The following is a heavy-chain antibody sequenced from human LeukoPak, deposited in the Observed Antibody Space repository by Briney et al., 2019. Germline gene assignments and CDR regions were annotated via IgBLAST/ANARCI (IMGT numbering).Heavy chain of an antibody. CDR1: GGSFSGYY. D-gene: IGHD1-26*01. V-gene: IGHV4-59*01. CDR3: ARVRLSGTYLDAFDI. Sequence: SETLSLTCAVYGGSFSGYYWSWIRQPPGKGLEWIGYIYYSGSTNYNPSLKSRVTISVDTSKNQFFLKLNSITTADTAVYYCARVRLSGTYLDAFDIWGQGTMVTVSS. J-gene: IGHJ3*02. CDR2: IYYSGST.